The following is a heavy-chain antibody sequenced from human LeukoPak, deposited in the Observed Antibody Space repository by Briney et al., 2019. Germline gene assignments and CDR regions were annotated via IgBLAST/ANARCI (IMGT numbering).Heavy chain of an antibody. CDR1: GFTFSGYG. D-gene: IGHD3-10*01. Sequence: PGRSLRLSCAASGFTFSGYGMHWVRQAPGKGLEWVSYISSSSSTIYYADSVKGRFTISRDNAKNSLYLQMNSLRDEDTAVYYCARISYGSGSYQGDYWGQGTLVTVSS. CDR2: ISSSSSTI. CDR3: ARISYGSGSYQGDY. J-gene: IGHJ4*02. V-gene: IGHV3-48*02.